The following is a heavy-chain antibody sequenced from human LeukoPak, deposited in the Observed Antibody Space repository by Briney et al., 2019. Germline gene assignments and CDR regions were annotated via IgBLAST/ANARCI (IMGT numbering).Heavy chain of an antibody. CDR3: ARVRLLWFGEPGTVDY. CDR2: IYYSGSP. CDR1: GGSISSGDYY. J-gene: IGHJ4*02. Sequence: SETLSLTCTVSGGSISSGDYYWSWIRQPPGKGLEWIGYIYYSGSPYYNPSLKSRVTISVDTSKNQFSLKLSSVTAADTAVYYCARVRLLWFGEPGTVDYWGQGTLVTVSS. D-gene: IGHD3-10*01. V-gene: IGHV4-30-4*08.